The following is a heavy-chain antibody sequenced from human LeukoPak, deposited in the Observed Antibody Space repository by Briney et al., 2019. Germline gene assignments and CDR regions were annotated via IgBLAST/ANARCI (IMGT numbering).Heavy chain of an antibody. J-gene: IGHJ4*02. D-gene: IGHD3-22*01. CDR1: GGTFSSYA. Sequence: ASVTVSFTASGGTFSSYAISWVRQAPGQGLEWMGGIIPIFGTANYAKKFQGRVTITTDESTSTAYMELSSLRSEDTAVYYCASPRPGYYYDSSGLYYFDYWGQGTLVTVSS. CDR2: IIPIFGTA. CDR3: ASPRPGYYYDSSGLYYFDY. V-gene: IGHV1-69*05.